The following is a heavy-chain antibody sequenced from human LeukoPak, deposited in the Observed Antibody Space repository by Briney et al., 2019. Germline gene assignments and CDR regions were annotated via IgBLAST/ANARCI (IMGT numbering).Heavy chain of an antibody. V-gene: IGHV4-4*07. CDR3: ARDPSSGWSNYYYYYMDV. CDR1: GGSISSYY. CDR2: IYSSGST. D-gene: IGHD6-19*01. Sequence: PSGTLSLTCTVSGGSISSYYWSWIRQPAGKGLEWIGRIYSSGSTNYNPSLKSRVTISVDKSKNQFSLKLRSVTAADTAVYYCARDPSSGWSNYYYYYMDVWGKGTTVTVSS. J-gene: IGHJ6*03.